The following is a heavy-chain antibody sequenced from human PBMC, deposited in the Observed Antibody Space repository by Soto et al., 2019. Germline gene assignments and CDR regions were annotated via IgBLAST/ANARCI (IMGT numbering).Heavy chain of an antibody. V-gene: IGHV4-31*03. CDR3: ARGVEQLVGGGPFDY. D-gene: IGHD6-6*01. J-gene: IGHJ4*02. CDR2: IYYSGST. Sequence: SETLSLTCTVSGGSISSGGYYWSWIRQHPGKGLEWIGYIYYSGSTYYNPSLKSRVTISVDTSKNQFSLKLSSVTAADTAVYYCARGVEQLVGGGPFDYWGQGTLVTVSS. CDR1: GGSISSGGYY.